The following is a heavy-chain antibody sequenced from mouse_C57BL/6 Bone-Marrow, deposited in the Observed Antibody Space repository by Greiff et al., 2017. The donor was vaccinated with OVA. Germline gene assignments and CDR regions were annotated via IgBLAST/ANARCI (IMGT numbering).Heavy chain of an antibody. CDR3: TTICGYDFAY. D-gene: IGHD2-2*01. CDR2: IDPENGDT. J-gene: IGHJ3*01. CDR1: GFNIKDDY. V-gene: IGHV14-4*01. Sequence: EVKLMESGAELVRPGASVKLSCTASGFNIKDDYMHWVKQRPEQGLEWIGWIDPENGDTEYASKFQGKATITADTSSNTAYLQLSSLTSEDTAVYYCTTICGYDFAYWGQGTLVTVSA.